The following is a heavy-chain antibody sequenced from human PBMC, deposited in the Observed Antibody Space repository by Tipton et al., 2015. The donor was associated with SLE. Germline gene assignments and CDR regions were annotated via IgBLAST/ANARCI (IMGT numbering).Heavy chain of an antibody. Sequence: SLRLSCGFTFSRYWMNWVRQAPGKGLEWVANINQDGSEKHYAASVKGRFTISRDNSKNTLYLQMNSLSTEDTGVYYCTKDTLMWGLPVPPAWGQGTLVTVSS. D-gene: IGHD1-26*01. CDR3: TKDTLMWGLPVPPA. V-gene: IGHV3-7*01. CDR1: FTFSRYW. J-gene: IGHJ5*02. CDR2: INQDGSEK.